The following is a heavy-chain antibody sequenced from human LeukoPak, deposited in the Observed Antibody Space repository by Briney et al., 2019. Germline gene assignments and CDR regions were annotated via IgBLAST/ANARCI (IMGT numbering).Heavy chain of an antibody. CDR2: MNPNSGNT. V-gene: IGHV1-8*01. D-gene: IGHD2-2*02. Sequence: ASVKVSCKASGYTFTSYDIHWVRQATGQGPEWMGWMNPNSGNTGYAQKFQGRGTMTRNTSINTAYMELSSLRSEDTAVYYCARRKIDIVVVPAAISGTAKSRPIMDVWGKGTTVTVSS. CDR3: ARRKIDIVVVPAAISGTAKSRPIMDV. J-gene: IGHJ6*03. CDR1: GYTFTSYD.